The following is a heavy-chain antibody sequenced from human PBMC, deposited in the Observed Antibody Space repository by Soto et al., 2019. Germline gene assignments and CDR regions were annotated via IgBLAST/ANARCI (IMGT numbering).Heavy chain of an antibody. CDR3: ARLGSIAAAGTPDY. D-gene: IGHD6-13*01. J-gene: IGHJ4*02. Sequence: ESGGGLVKPGGSLRLSCAASGFTFSDYYMSWFRQAPGKGLEWVSYISGSGSTIHDADSVKGRFTISRDNAKNSLYLQMNSLRAEDTALYYCARLGSIAAAGTPDYWGQGTLDTVSS. V-gene: IGHV3-11*01. CDR1: GFTFSDYY. CDR2: ISGSGSTI.